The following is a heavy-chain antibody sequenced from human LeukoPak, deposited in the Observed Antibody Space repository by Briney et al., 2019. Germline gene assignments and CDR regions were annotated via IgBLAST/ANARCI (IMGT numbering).Heavy chain of an antibody. CDR2: ISAYNGNT. V-gene: IGHV1-18*01. CDR1: RYTFTCYG. CDR3: ASPYSSGWADAFDI. D-gene: IGHD6-19*01. J-gene: IGHJ3*02. Sequence: ASVKVSCKASRYTFTCYGISWVRQAPGQGLEWMGWISAYNGNTNYAQKLQGRVTMTTDTSTSTAYMELRSLRSDDTAVYYCASPYSSGWADAFDIWGQGTMVTVSS.